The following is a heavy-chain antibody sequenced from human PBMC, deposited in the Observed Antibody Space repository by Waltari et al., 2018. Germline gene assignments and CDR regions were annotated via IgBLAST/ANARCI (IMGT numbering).Heavy chain of an antibody. D-gene: IGHD1-1*01. CDR3: EVEREGAFDI. CDR2: IIPIFGTA. CDR1: GGTFSSYA. Sequence: QVQLVQSGAEVKKPGSSVKVSCKASGGTFSSYANSWVRQAPGQGLEWMGGIIPIFGTANYAQKLQGRVTITTDESTSTAYMELSSLRSEDTAVYYCEVEREGAFDIWGQGTMVTVSS. J-gene: IGHJ3*02. V-gene: IGHV1-69*05.